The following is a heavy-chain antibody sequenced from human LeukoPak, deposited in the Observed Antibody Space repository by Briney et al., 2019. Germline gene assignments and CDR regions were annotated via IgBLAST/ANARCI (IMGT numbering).Heavy chain of an antibody. CDR3: ARDLYYFESSGYYASDY. CDR1: GFTFSTYW. V-gene: IGHV3-7*01. Sequence: GGSLRLSCEASGFTFSTYWMSWVRQAPGKGLEWVGNINQDGTEKHFVDSMRGRFTISRDNAKNSLVLQMNSLTDEDPAMYFCARDLYYFESSGYYASDYWGQGTLVTVSS. CDR2: INQDGTEK. D-gene: IGHD3-22*01. J-gene: IGHJ4*02.